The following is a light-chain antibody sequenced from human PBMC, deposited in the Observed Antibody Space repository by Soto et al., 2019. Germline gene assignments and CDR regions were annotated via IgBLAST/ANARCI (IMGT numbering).Light chain of an antibody. CDR2: AAS. V-gene: IGKV1-12*01. Sequence: DIQMTQSPSSVSASVGDRVTITCRASQGIGSQLAWYQQKPGKAPKLLIHAASTLQRGVPSRFSGSGSGTDITLTISSMQSEDFATYYCQQANTFPRTCGQGTKVEIE. CDR3: QQANTFPRT. J-gene: IGKJ1*01. CDR1: QGIGSQ.